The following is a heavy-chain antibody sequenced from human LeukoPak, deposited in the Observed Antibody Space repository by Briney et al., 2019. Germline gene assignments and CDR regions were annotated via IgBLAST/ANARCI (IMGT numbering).Heavy chain of an antibody. D-gene: IGHD1-26*01. V-gene: IGHV1-18*04. CDR3: ARGGRWELPRPYAFDI. CDR2: ISTYNGHT. CDR1: GYTFTGYY. J-gene: IGHJ3*02. Sequence: ASVKVSCKASGYTFTGYYMHWVRQAPGQGLEWMGWISTYNGHTNYAQKLQGRVTITTDTSTSTAYMEPRNLRSDDTAVYYCARGGRWELPRPYAFDIWGQGTMVTVSS.